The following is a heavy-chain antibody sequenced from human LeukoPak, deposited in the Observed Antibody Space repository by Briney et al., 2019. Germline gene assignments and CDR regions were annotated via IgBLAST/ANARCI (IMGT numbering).Heavy chain of an antibody. J-gene: IGHJ6*03. CDR2: ISASGHYT. Sequence: PGGSLRLSCAASGFTFSNYDMSWVRQAPGKGLEWISGISASGHYTYTADSLKGRFTISRDNSKNTLYLQMNSLRAEDTALYYCARDGSWGDYQFYFYIDVWGNGTTVTVSS. D-gene: IGHD3-16*01. V-gene: IGHV3-23*01. CDR3: ARDGSWGDYQFYFYIDV. CDR1: GFTFSNYD.